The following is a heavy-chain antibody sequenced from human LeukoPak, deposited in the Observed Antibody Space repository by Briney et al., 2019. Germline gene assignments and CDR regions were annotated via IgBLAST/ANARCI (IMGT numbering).Heavy chain of an antibody. V-gene: IGHV4-59*12. CDR1: GGSIISNY. J-gene: IGHJ3*02. Sequence: SETLSLTCSVSGGSIISNYWMWIRQPPGKGLEWIGYIYYSGSTTYNPSLKGRVTMSVDMSKNQFSLKLTSVTAADTAVYYCARDQAFDIWGQGTMVTVSS. CDR3: ARDQAFDI. CDR2: IYYSGST.